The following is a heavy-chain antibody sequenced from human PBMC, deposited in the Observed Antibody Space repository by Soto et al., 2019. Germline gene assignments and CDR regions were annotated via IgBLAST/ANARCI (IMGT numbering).Heavy chain of an antibody. CDR1: GYTFTGYY. CDR2: INPNSGGT. D-gene: IGHD4-4*01. J-gene: IGHJ4*02. V-gene: IGHV1-2*04. CDR3: ARDRSVTTRGGFDY. Sequence: QVQLMQSGAEVKKPGASVKVSCKASGYTFTGYYMHWVRQAPGQGLEWMGWINPNSGGTNYAQKFQGWVTMTRDTSISTAYMELSRLRSDDTAVYYCARDRSVTTRGGFDYWGQGTLVTVSS.